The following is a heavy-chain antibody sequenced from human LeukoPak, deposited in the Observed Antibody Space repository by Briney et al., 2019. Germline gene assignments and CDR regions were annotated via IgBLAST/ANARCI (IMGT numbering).Heavy chain of an antibody. CDR1: GYTFTSYG. CDR2: ISAYNGNT. D-gene: IGHD3-22*01. CDR3: ARTEGITMIVVDFDY. V-gene: IGHV1-18*01. J-gene: IGHJ4*02. Sequence: GASVKVSCKASGYTFTSYGISWVRQAPGQGLEWMGWISAYNGNTNYAQKLQGRVTMTTDTSTSTAYMELRSLRSDDTAVYYCARTEGITMIVVDFDYWGQGTLVTASS.